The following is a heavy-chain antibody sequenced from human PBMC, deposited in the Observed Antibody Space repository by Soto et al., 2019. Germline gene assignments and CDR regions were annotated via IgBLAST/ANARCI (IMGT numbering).Heavy chain of an antibody. Sequence: QVQLQESGPGLVKPSGTLSLTCAVSGGSISSSHWWNWVRQPPGKGLEWIGEIHHSGSTNYNPSLKSRVTISVDKSKNQFSLKLNSVTAADTAVYYCARVYYYESIGPLSDYWGQGTLVTVSS. D-gene: IGHD3-22*01. CDR3: ARVYYYESIGPLSDY. J-gene: IGHJ4*02. CDR2: IHHSGST. V-gene: IGHV4-4*02. CDR1: GGSISSSHW.